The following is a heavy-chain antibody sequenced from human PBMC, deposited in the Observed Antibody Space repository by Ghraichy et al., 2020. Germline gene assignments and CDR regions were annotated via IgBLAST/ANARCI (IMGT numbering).Heavy chain of an antibody. CDR3: ARGWQDIVVVVTATPEVDYFQH. D-gene: IGHD2-15*01. CDR2: INPSGGST. CDR1: GYTFTSYY. V-gene: IGHV1-46*01. Sequence: ASVKVSCKASGYTFTSYYIHWVRQAPGQGLEWMGIINPSGGSTNYAQNFQGRVTMTRDTSTNTVYMELSSLRSEDTAFYYCARGWQDIVVVVTATPEVDYFQHWGQGTLVTFSS. J-gene: IGHJ1*01.